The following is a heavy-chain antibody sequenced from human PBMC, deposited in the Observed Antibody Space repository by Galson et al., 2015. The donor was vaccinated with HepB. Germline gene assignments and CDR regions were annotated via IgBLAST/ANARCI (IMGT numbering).Heavy chain of an antibody. V-gene: IGHV3-9*02. CDR1: GFTSDDYA. Sequence: SLRLSCAASGFTSDDYAMHWFRQAPGKGLEWIPGISWNSGSIGYADSVKGRFTISRDNAKNSLYLQMNSLRAEDTALYYCAKDEKWELLNAFDIWGQGTMVTVSS. J-gene: IGHJ3*02. D-gene: IGHD1-26*01. CDR2: ISWNSGSI. CDR3: AKDEKWELLNAFDI.